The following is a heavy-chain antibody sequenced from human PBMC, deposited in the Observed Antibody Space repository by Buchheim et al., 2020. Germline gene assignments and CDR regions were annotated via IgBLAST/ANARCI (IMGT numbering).Heavy chain of an antibody. Sequence: QVQLVESGGGVVQPGRSLRLSCAASGFTFSSYGMHWVRQAPGKGLEWVALIWYDGSNKYSADSVKGRFTISRDNSKNTLYLQMNSLRAEDTAVYYCARDAYYDSSGYFPIDYWGQGTL. V-gene: IGHV3-33*01. D-gene: IGHD3-22*01. CDR1: GFTFSSYG. J-gene: IGHJ4*02. CDR3: ARDAYYDSSGYFPIDY. CDR2: IWYDGSNK.